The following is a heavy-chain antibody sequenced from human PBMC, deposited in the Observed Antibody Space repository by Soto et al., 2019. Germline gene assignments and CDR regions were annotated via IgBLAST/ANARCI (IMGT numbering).Heavy chain of an antibody. CDR3: AGCYDVDWFDP. V-gene: IGHV3-48*01. CDR2: ISSSSSTI. CDR1: GFTFSSYS. Sequence: GGSLRLSCAASGFTFSSYSMNWVRQAPGKGLEWVSYISSSSSTIYYADSVKGRFTISRDNAKNSLYLQINSLRAEDTAVYYCAGCYDVDWFDPWGQGTLVTVSS. D-gene: IGHD5-12*01. J-gene: IGHJ5*02.